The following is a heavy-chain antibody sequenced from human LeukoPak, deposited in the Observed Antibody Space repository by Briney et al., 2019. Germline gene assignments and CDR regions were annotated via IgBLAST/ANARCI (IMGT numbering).Heavy chain of an antibody. J-gene: IGHJ5*02. D-gene: IGHD3-10*01. CDR1: GGSFSGYY. Sequence: SETLSLTCAVYGGSFSGYYWSWIRQPPGKGLEWIGEINHSGSTNYNPSLKSRVTISVDTSKNQFSLKLSSVTAADTAVYYCARGAYYGSGSCYNWFDPWGQGTLVTVSS. CDR2: INHSGST. V-gene: IGHV4-34*01. CDR3: ARGAYYGSGSCYNWFDP.